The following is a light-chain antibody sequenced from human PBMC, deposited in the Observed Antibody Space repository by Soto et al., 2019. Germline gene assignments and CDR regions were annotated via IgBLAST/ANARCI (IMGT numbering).Light chain of an antibody. J-gene: IGKJ1*01. CDR3: QQYNNWPPDRT. CDR2: GAS. Sequence: EIVMTQSPATLSVSPGDRAALSCRASQSFGSNLAWYQQKPVQAPRLLIYGASTRATGIPARFSGSGSGTEFTLTISSLQSEDFAIYFCQQYNNWPPDRTFGQGTKVEIK. V-gene: IGKV3-15*01. CDR1: QSFGSN.